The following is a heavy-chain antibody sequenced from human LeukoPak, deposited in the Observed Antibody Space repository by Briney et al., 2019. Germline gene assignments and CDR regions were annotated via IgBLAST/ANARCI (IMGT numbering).Heavy chain of an antibody. V-gene: IGHV4-31*03. CDR3: ARVFWSKPGYYFDY. CDR1: GGSISSGGYY. D-gene: IGHD2-8*02. Sequence: PSQTLSLTCTVSGGSISSGGYYWSWIRQHPGKGLEWIGYIYYSGSTYYNPSLKSRVTISVDTSKNQFSLKLSSVTAADTAVYYCARVFWSKPGYYFDYWGQGTLVTVSS. CDR2: IYYSGST. J-gene: IGHJ4*02.